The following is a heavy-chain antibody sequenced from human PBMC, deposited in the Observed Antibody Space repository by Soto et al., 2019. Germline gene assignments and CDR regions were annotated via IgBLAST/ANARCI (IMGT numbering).Heavy chain of an antibody. CDR3: AKPHLQSGIWYEGD. V-gene: IGHV3-23*01. CDR2: ISGSGAIT. J-gene: IGHJ4*02. Sequence: EVQLLESGGGLVQPGGSLRLSCAASGFTFSTYAMSWVRQAPEKGLESVSAISGSGAITNYADSVKGRFTISRDNSKHMGVLQMNSLRVEDTAVYYCAKPHLQSGIWYEGDWGRGTLVTVSS. CDR1: GFTFSTYA. D-gene: IGHD2-8*01.